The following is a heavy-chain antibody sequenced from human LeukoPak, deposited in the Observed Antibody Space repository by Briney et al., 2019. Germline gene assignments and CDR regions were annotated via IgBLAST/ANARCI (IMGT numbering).Heavy chain of an antibody. CDR3: ARDRQGDCSSTSCYTGDAFDI. CDR2: ISSSSSYI. D-gene: IGHD2-2*02. V-gene: IGHV3-21*01. Sequence: GGSLRLSCAASGFTFSSYSMNWVRQAPGKWLEWVSSISSSSSYIYYADSVKGRFTISRDNAKNSLYLQMNSLRAEDTAVYYCARDRQGDCSSTSCYTGDAFDIWGQGTMVTVSS. J-gene: IGHJ3*02. CDR1: GFTFSSYS.